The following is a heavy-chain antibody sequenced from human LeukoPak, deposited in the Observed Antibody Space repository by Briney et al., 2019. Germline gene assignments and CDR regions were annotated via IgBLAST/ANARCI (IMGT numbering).Heavy chain of an antibody. Sequence: PSETLSLTCTVSGGSISSGSYYWSWIRQPAGKGLEWIGRIYTSGSTNYNPSLKSRVTISVDTSKNQFSLKLSSVTAADTAVYYCARGVDTAMVYRAFDYWGQGTLVTVSS. D-gene: IGHD5-18*01. J-gene: IGHJ4*02. CDR2: IYTSGST. CDR3: ARGVDTAMVYRAFDY. CDR1: GGSISSGSYY. V-gene: IGHV4-61*02.